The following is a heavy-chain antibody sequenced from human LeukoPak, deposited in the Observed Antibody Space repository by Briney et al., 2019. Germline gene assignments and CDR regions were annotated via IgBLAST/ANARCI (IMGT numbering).Heavy chain of an antibody. J-gene: IGHJ5*02. CDR2: VNPSGGST. Sequence: GASVKVSCKASGYTFTSYYMHWVRQAPGQGLEWMGIVNPSGGSTSYAQKFQGRVTMTTDTSTSTAYMELRSLRSDDTAVYYCARETWASHDPWGQGTLVTVSS. V-gene: IGHV1-46*01. D-gene: IGHD2-2*01. CDR3: ARETWASHDP. CDR1: GYTFTSYY.